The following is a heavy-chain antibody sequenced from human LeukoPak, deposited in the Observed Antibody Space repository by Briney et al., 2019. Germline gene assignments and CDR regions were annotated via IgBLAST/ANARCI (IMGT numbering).Heavy chain of an antibody. CDR1: GGSISSGGYS. J-gene: IGHJ4*02. CDR3: ASCSGGSCVFDY. D-gene: IGHD2-15*01. Sequence: SETLSLTCAVSGGSISSGGYSWSWIRQPPGKGLEWIGYIYHSGSTYYNSSLKSRVTISVDRSKNQFSLKLSSVTAADTAVYYCASCSGGSCVFDYWGQGTLVTVSS. V-gene: IGHV4-30-2*01. CDR2: IYHSGST.